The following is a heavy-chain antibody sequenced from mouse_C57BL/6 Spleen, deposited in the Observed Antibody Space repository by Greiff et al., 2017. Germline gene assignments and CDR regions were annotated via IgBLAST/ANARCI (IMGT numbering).Heavy chain of an antibody. J-gene: IGHJ1*03. CDR3: ARVNYGSSYWYFDV. V-gene: IGHV5-16*01. CDR2: INYDGSST. CDR1: GFTFSDYY. Sequence: DVQLVESEGGLVQPGSSMKLSCTASGFTFSDYYMAWVRQVPEKGLEWVANINYDGSSTYYLDSLKSRFIISRDNAKNILYLQMSSLKSEDTATXYCARVNYGSSYWYFDVWGTGTTVTVSS. D-gene: IGHD1-1*01.